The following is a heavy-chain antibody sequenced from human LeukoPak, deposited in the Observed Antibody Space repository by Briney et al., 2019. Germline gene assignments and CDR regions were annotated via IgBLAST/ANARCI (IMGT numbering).Heavy chain of an antibody. CDR2: ISAYNGNT. CDR1: GYTFTSYD. J-gene: IGHJ5*02. CDR3: ARDQALLWFGELIIGNNWFDP. Sequence: ASVKVSCKASGYTFTSYDINWVRQAPGQGLEWMGWISAYNGNTNYAQKLQGRVTMTTDTSTSTAYMELRSLRSDDTAVYYCARDQALLWFGELIIGNNWFDPWGQGTLVTVSS. V-gene: IGHV1-18*01. D-gene: IGHD3-10*01.